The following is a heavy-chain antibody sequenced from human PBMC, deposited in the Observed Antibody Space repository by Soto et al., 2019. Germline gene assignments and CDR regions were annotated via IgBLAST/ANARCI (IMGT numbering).Heavy chain of an antibody. J-gene: IGHJ4*02. CDR1: GFTFSSYA. D-gene: IGHD4-17*01. V-gene: IGHV3-30-3*01. CDR2: ISYDGSNK. Sequence: QVQLVESGGGVVQPGRSLRLSCAASGFTFSSYAMHWVRQAPGKGLEWVAVISYDGSNKYYADSVKGRFTISRDNSKNTLYLQMNSLRAEDTAVYYCARDQVDGDYGDFSYYFDYWGQGTLVTVSS. CDR3: ARDQVDGDYGDFSYYFDY.